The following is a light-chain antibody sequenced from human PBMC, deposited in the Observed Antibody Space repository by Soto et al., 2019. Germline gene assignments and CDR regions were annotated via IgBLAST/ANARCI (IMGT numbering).Light chain of an antibody. CDR3: ASWDDSLNAYV. V-gene: IGLV1-36*01. Sequence: QSVLTQPPSVSEAPRQSVTISCSGSSSNIGNNAVNLYQQLPGQAPKIVIYYDNLLTSGVSDRFSGSKSGISASLAISDLQSDDEADYYCASWDDSLNAYVFGPGTKVTVL. CDR2: YDN. J-gene: IGLJ1*01. CDR1: SSNIGNNA.